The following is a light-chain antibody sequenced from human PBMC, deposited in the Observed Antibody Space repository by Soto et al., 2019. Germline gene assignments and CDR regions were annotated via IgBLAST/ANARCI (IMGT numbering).Light chain of an antibody. CDR1: QSIRSW. V-gene: IGKV1-5*03. CDR2: KAS. Sequence: DIQMTQSPSTLSASVGDRVTITCRASQSIRSWLAWYQQKPGKAPKLLIYKASSLESGVPSRFGGSGSGTEFTLTISSLQPDDFATYYCLQYNSYWTFGQGTKVEIK. CDR3: LQYNSYWT. J-gene: IGKJ1*01.